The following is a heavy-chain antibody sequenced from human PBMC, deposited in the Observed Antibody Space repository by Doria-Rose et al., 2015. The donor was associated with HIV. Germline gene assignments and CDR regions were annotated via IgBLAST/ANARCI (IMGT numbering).Heavy chain of an antibody. J-gene: IGHJ4*02. V-gene: IGHV2-26*01. CDR1: GVSLSSPGMG. Sequence: SGPVLVKPTETLTLTCTVSGVSLSSPGMGVSWIRQPPGKALEWLANIFSDDERSYKTSLKSRLTISRGSYKIQVVLTMTDMDPVDTATYYCARIKSSRWYHKYYFDFWGQGTLVIVSA. CDR2: IFSDDER. D-gene: IGHD6-13*01. CDR3: ARIKSSRWYHKYYFDF.